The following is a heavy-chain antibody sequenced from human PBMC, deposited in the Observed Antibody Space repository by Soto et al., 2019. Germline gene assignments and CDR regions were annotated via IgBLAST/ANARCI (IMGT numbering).Heavy chain of an antibody. CDR3: AQDRMRSDYGLDWYFDL. Sequence: EVQLLESGGGLEQPGGSLKLSCAASGFTFNDYALSWVRQAPGKGLEWVSAISGSGADTNYADSVRGRFTVSRDNSKNTLYLRMDSPRPEDTAVYYCAQDRMRSDYGLDWYFDLLGRGTLVTGSS. D-gene: IGHD4-17*01. CDR2: ISGSGADT. V-gene: IGHV3-23*01. CDR1: GFTFNDYA. J-gene: IGHJ2*01.